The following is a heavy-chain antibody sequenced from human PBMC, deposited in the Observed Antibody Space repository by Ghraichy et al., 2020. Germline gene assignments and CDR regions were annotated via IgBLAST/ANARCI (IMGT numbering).Heavy chain of an antibody. CDR1: GFDFKKYW. V-gene: IGHV3-7*03. CDR3: ARDPSYGALDY. Sequence: GALRHSCAASGFDFKKYWMTWVRQAPGKGLEWVANINDVAKERYYVDSVKGRFSISRDNDRYTLILQMNNLRVDDTAVYYCARDPSYGALDYWGQGTLVTVSS. J-gene: IGHJ4*02. D-gene: IGHD4-17*01. CDR2: INDVAKER.